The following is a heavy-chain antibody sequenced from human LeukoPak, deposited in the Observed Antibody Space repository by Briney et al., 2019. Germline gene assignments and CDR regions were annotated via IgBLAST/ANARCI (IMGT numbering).Heavy chain of an antibody. CDR1: GGSISSYY. D-gene: IGHD6-13*01. Sequence: SETLSLTCTVSGGSISSYYWSWIRQPPGKGLEWIGYIYYSGSTNYNPSLKSRVTISVDTSKNQFSLKLSSVTAADTAVYYCARGKAAAGYYYYYMDVWGKGTTVTISS. V-gene: IGHV4-59*01. J-gene: IGHJ6*03. CDR3: ARGKAAAGYYYYYMDV. CDR2: IYYSGST.